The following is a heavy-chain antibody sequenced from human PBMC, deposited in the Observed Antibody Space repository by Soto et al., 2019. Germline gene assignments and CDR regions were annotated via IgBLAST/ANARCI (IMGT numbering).Heavy chain of an antibody. CDR2: IRSKGHDYAT. CDR1: GFACSGSA. Sequence: EVQLVESGGGLVQPGGSLKLSCAASGFACSGSAMYWVRQASGKGPEWVGRIRSKGHDYATEYAASVKGRFTISRDDSKNTAYLQMNSLQTEDTAVYYCTRDLFSYDYSGILWFDPWGQGTLVTVSS. J-gene: IGHJ5*02. CDR3: TRDLFSYDYSGILWFDP. V-gene: IGHV3-73*02. D-gene: IGHD3-16*01.